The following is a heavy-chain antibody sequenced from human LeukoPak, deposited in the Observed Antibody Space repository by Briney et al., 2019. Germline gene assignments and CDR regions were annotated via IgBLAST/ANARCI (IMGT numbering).Heavy chain of an antibody. CDR3: AKESAGSGYSGYYYFEYFQH. J-gene: IGHJ1*01. D-gene: IGHD5-12*01. CDR1: GFTFSSYG. CDR2: ISYDGSNK. V-gene: IGHV3-30*18. Sequence: GGALRLSCAHSGFTFSSYGMHWVRQAPGKGPERVAVISYDGSNKYYADSVKGRFTISRDNSKNTLYLQMNSLRAEDTAVYYCAKESAGSGYSGYYYFEYFQHWGQGTLVTVSS.